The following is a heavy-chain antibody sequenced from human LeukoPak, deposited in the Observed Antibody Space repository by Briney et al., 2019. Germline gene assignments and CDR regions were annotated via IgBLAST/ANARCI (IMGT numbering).Heavy chain of an antibody. J-gene: IGHJ6*02. V-gene: IGHV4-39*07. Sequence: SETLSLTCTVSGGSISSSSYYWGWIRQPPGKGLEWIGSIYYSGSTYYNPSLKSRVTISVDTSKNQFSLKLSSVTAADTAVYYCARIGYYYYGMDVWGQGTTVTVSS. CDR3: ARIGYYYYGMDV. CDR2: IYYSGST. CDR1: GGSISSSSYY.